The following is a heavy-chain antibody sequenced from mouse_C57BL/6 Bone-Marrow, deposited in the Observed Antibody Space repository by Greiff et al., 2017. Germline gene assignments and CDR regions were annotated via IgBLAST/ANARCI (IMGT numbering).Heavy chain of an antibody. Sequence: VQLQQPGAELVMPGASVKLSCKASGYTFTSYWMHWVKQRPGQGLEWIGEIDPSDSSTNYNPKFKGKSTLTVDKSSSTAYMQLSSLTSEDSADYYCARRAGTYYAMDYWGQGTSVTVSS. CDR1: GYTFTSYW. CDR2: IDPSDSST. J-gene: IGHJ4*01. D-gene: IGHD3-3*01. CDR3: ARRAGTYYAMDY. V-gene: IGHV1-69*01.